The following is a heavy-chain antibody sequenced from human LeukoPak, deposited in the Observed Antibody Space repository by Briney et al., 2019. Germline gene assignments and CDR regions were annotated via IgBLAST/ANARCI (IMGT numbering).Heavy chain of an antibody. CDR1: GFTFSSYE. V-gene: IGHV3-48*03. CDR3: ARGGRGYGMDV. Sequence: PGGSLRLSCAASGFTFSSYEINWVREAPGKGLVWVSSISGSGSTENYADSVTGRFTISRDNAKDSLFPQMNSLRGEDTAVYYCARGGRGYGMDVWGQGTTVTVSS. J-gene: IGHJ6*02. CDR2: ISGSGSTE.